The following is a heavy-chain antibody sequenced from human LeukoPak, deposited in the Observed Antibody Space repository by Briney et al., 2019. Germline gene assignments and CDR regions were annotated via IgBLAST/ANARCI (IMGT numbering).Heavy chain of an antibody. CDR2: ISGSGGST. CDR1: GFTFSSYT. Sequence: GGSLRLSCAASGFTFSSYTMSWVRQAPGKGLEWVSAISGSGGSTYYADSVKGRFTISRDNSKNTLYLQMNSLRAEDTAVYYCARGTDGYLYYFDYWGQGTLVTVSS. J-gene: IGHJ4*02. D-gene: IGHD5-24*01. V-gene: IGHV3-23*01. CDR3: ARGTDGYLYYFDY.